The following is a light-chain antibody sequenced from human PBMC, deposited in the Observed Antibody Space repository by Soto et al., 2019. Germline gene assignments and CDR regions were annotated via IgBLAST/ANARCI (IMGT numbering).Light chain of an antibody. J-gene: IGKJ1*01. CDR1: QGISTY. V-gene: IGKV1-39*01. CDR3: QQSYNTLGV. Sequence: DIQMTQSPSSLSASVGDRVIITCRASQGISTYLNWYQKKLGKAPKVLIYDASTLQSGVPSRFSGSGSGTEFTLTISSLQPEDFATYYCQQSYNTLGVFGQGTTVEIK. CDR2: DAS.